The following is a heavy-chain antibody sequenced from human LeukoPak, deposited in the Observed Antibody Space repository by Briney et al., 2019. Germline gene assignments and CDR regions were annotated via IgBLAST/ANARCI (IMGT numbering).Heavy chain of an antibody. D-gene: IGHD4-17*01. CDR2: IKHDGSEK. CDR3: AKQLFYGDYESYYYYYMDV. CDR1: GFTFSSYW. V-gene: IGHV3-7*03. Sequence: GGSLRLSCAASGFTFSSYWMSWVRQAPGKGLEWVANIKHDGSEKYYLDSVKGRFTISRDNAKNSLYLQMNSLRAEDTAVYYCAKQLFYGDYESYYYYYMDVWGKGTTVTVSS. J-gene: IGHJ6*03.